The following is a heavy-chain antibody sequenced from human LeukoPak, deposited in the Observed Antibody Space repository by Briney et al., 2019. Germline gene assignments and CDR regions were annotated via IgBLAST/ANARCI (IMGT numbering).Heavy chain of an antibody. D-gene: IGHD4-17*01. CDR1: GGSISSGDYY. V-gene: IGHV4-30-4*01. Sequence: SETLSLTCIVSGGSISSGDYYWSWIRQPPGKGLEWIGYIYYSGSTYYNPSLKSRVTISVDTSKNQFSLKLSSVTAADTAVYYCARGYGDYSYFDYWGQGTLVTVSS. CDR2: IYYSGST. CDR3: ARGYGDYSYFDY. J-gene: IGHJ4*02.